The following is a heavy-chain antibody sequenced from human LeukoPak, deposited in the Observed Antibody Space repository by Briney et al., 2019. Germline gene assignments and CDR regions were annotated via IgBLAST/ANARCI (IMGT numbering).Heavy chain of an antibody. V-gene: IGHV4-39*01. CDR3: ARLTQQWLGDY. CDR2: IYYSGST. D-gene: IGHD6-19*01. Sequence: SETLSLTCTVSGGSISSSSYSWGWIRQPPGKGLEWIGSIYYSGSTYYNPSLKSRVTISVDTSKNQFSLKLSSVTAADTAVYYCARLTQQWLGDYWGQGTLVTVSS. CDR1: GGSISSSSYS. J-gene: IGHJ4*02.